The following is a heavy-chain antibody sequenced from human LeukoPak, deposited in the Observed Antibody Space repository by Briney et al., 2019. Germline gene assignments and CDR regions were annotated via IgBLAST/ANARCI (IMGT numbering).Heavy chain of an antibody. CDR1: GGSISSSSYY. Sequence: SETLSLTCTVSGGSISSSSYYWGWIRQPPGKGLEWIGSIYYSGSTYYNPSLKSRVTISVDTSKNQFSLKLSSVTAADTAVYYCARSHLGYCSSTSCYSHSWFDYWGQGTLVTVSS. CDR2: IYYSGST. J-gene: IGHJ4*02. D-gene: IGHD2-2*02. CDR3: ARSHLGYCSSTSCYSHSWFDY. V-gene: IGHV4-39*01.